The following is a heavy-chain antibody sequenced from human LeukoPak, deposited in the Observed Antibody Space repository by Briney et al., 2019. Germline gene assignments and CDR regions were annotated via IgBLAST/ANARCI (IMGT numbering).Heavy chain of an antibody. CDR2: IKHDASDT. CDR1: GFTFTTPW. CDR3: ARPRVPDS. Sequence: GRSLRLSFAASGFTFTTPWMGWARHAPGQGLDWVANIKHDASDTNYVDSGKGRFTISRDNAKSSLYLQMNSLRAEDTAVYYCARPRVPDSWGQGTLVTVSS. J-gene: IGHJ4*02. V-gene: IGHV3-7*01.